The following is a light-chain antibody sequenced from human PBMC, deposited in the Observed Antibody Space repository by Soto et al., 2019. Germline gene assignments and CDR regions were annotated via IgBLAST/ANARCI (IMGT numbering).Light chain of an antibody. CDR2: VAS. J-gene: IGKJ4*01. Sequence: IQLTQSPSSLSASVGDRVTITCRASQGISSYLAWYQQKPGKAPKLLISVASTLQSGVPSRFSGSGSGTDFTLTISSLQPEDFATYDCQQLNAYPLTFGGGTKVEIK. V-gene: IGKV1-9*01. CDR3: QQLNAYPLT. CDR1: QGISSY.